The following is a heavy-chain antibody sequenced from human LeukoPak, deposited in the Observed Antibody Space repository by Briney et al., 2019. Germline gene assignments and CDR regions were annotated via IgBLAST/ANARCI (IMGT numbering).Heavy chain of an antibody. J-gene: IGHJ5*02. D-gene: IGHD6-13*01. Sequence: SETLSLTRTVSGGSISGYYWSWIRQPPGKRLEWTGYIYDTGATNYNPSLKSRFTISIDTSKNQFSLNLSSVTAADTAVYYCARLPLIATTRGGFDPWGQGTLVTVSS. CDR2: IYDTGAT. V-gene: IGHV4-59*08. CDR1: GGSISGYY. CDR3: ARLPLIATTRGGFDP.